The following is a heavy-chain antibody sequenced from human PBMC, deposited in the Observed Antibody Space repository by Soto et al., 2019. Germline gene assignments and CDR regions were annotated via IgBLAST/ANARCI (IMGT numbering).Heavy chain of an antibody. CDR1: GFTFNNYA. CDR3: AKDRLAGNFDY. Sequence: GALRLSSAASGFTFNNYARNWVRQAPGKGREWVATISATGGSTYYADSVKGRFTISRDNSKNTLYLQMNGLRVEDTAVYYCAKDRLAGNFDYWGQGTQVTVSS. J-gene: IGHJ4*02. V-gene: IGHV3-23*01. CDR2: ISATGGST.